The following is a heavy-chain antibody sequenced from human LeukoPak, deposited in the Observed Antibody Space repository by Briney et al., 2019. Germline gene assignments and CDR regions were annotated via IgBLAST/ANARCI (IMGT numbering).Heavy chain of an antibody. CDR1: GGCISSGSYY. D-gene: IGHD4-17*01. J-gene: IGHJ5*02. CDR3: ARVAGYGDYVS. V-gene: IGHV4-61*02. CDR2: IYTSGST. Sequence: SETLSLTCTVSGGCISSGSYYWSWIRQPAGKGLEWIGRIYTSGSTNYNPSLKSRVTISVDTSKNQFSLKLSSVTAADTAVYYCARVAGYGDYVSWGQGTLVTVSS.